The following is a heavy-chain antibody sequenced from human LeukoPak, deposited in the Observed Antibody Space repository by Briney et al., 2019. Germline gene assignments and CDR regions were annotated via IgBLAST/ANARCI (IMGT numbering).Heavy chain of an antibody. CDR1: GFTFDDYG. J-gene: IGHJ3*02. CDR2: INWNGGST. Sequence: PGGSLRLSCAASGFTFDDYGMSWVRQAPGKGLEWVSGINWNGGSTGYADSVKGRFTMSRDNAKNSLYLQMNSLRAEDTAVYYCARDSPYCSGGSCYTPGAFDIWGQGTMVTVSS. V-gene: IGHV3-20*04. CDR3: ARDSPYCSGGSCYTPGAFDI. D-gene: IGHD2-15*01.